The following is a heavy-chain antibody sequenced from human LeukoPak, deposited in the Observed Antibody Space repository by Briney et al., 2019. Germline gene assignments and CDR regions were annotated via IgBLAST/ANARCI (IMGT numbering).Heavy chain of an antibody. D-gene: IGHD1-14*01. V-gene: IGHV4-31*03. J-gene: IGHJ4*02. CDR3: ATADNLYYFDY. Sequence: PSQSLSLTCTVSGGSISSGGYYWSWIRQHPGKGLEWIGYIYYSGSTYYNPSLKSRVTISVDTSKNQFSLKVSSVTPAVTAVYYCATADNLYYFDYSGQGTLFSVSS. CDR1: GGSISSGGYY. CDR2: IYYSGST.